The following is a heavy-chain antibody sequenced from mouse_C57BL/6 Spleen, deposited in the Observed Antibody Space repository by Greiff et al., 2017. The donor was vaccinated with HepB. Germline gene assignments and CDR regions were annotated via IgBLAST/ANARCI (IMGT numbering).Heavy chain of an antibody. CDR2: INYDGSST. J-gene: IGHJ4*01. Sequence: EVHLVESEGGLVQPGSSMNLSCTASGFTFSDYYMAWVRQVPEKGLEWVANINYDGSSTYYLDSLKSRFIISRDNAKNILYLQMSSLKSEDTATYYCARRHYYAMDYWGQGTSVTVSS. V-gene: IGHV5-16*01. CDR3: ARRHYYAMDY. CDR1: GFTFSDYY.